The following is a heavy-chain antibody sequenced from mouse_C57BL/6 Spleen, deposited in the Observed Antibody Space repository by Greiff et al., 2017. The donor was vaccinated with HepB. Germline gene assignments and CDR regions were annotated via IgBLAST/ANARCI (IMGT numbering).Heavy chain of an antibody. J-gene: IGHJ1*03. CDR3: ARGGYYYGSSSYWYFDV. CDR1: GYTFTSYW. D-gene: IGHD1-1*01. V-gene: IGHV1-50*01. Sequence: QVQLKEPGAELVKPGASVKLSCKASGYTFTSYWMQWVKQRPGQGLEWIGEIDPSDSYTNYNQKFKGKATLTVDTSSSTAYMQLSSLTSEDSAVYYCARGGYYYGSSSYWYFDVWGTGTTVTVSS. CDR2: IDPSDSYT.